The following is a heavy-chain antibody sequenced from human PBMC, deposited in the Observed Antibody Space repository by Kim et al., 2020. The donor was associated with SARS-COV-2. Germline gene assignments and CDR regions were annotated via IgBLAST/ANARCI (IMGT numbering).Heavy chain of an antibody. Sequence: STSYADSVKRRFTISRDNAKNTLYLQMNSLRAEDPAVYYCARDRAAGPADWGQGTLVTVSS. V-gene: IGHV3-74*01. CDR2: ST. D-gene: IGHD6-13*01. CDR3: ARDRAAGPAD. J-gene: IGHJ4*02.